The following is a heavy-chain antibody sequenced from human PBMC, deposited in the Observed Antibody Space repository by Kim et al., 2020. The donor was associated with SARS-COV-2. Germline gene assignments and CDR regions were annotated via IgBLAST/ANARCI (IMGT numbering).Heavy chain of an antibody. CDR2: IYLSDSES. J-gene: IGHJ4*02. V-gene: IGHV5-51*01. CDR3: VTHTTRGGPFDS. CDR1: GYSSTNHW. Sequence: GESLKISCKPSGYSSTNHWIAWVRQMPGKGLEWMAIIYLSDSESRYGPSFQGQVTVSADKSSNTAYLQWSSLKASDSAMYYCVTHTTRGGPFDSWGQGTLVSVSS. D-gene: IGHD1-1*01.